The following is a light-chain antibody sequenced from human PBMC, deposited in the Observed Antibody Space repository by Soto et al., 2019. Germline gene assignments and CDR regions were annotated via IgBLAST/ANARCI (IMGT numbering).Light chain of an antibody. V-gene: IGKV3-20*01. CDR3: QQFGGSPT. J-gene: IGKJ2*01. CDR2: GTS. CDR1: QSVSSSY. Sequence: ETVLTQSPGTLSLSPGERATLSCRASQSVSSSYLAWYQQRPGQPPRLLIYGTSSRATGIPDWLSGSGSGTDFTLTISRLEPEDFAVYYCQQFGGSPTFGQGTKLEIK.